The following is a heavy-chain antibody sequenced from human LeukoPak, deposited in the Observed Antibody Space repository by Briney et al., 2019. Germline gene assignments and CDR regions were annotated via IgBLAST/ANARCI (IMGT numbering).Heavy chain of an antibody. Sequence: GGSLRLSCAASGFTFSSYSMSWVRQAPGKGLEWVANIKQDGSEKYYVDSVKGRFTISRDNARNSLYLQMNSLRAEDTAVYYCARRSAAKDAFDIWGQGTMVTVSS. J-gene: IGHJ3*02. CDR3: ARRSAAKDAFDI. V-gene: IGHV3-7*01. D-gene: IGHD6-25*01. CDR2: IKQDGSEK. CDR1: GFTFSSYS.